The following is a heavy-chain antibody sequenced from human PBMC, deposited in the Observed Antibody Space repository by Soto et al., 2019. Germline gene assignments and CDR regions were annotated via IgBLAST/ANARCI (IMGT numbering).Heavy chain of an antibody. J-gene: IGHJ4*02. CDR3: ARDRDSYGFHDY. V-gene: IGHV4-31*03. CDR1: GGSISSGGSY. CDR2: IHYSGTT. D-gene: IGHD5-18*01. Sequence: QVQLQESGPGLVKPSQTLSVTCIVSGGSISSGGSYWSWIRQHPGKGLEWIGYIHYSGTTYYNPSLKSRVTISIDTSKKQFSLKLSSVTAADTAVYYCARDRDSYGFHDYWGQGTLVTVSS.